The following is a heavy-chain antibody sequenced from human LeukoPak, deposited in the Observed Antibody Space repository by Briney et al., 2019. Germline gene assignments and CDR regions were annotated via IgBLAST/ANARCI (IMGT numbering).Heavy chain of an antibody. V-gene: IGHV4-59*01. CDR3: ARDAGYYDFWSGYFNHNWFDP. Sequence: SETLSLTCTVSGGSISSYYRSWIRQPPGKGLEWIGYIYYSGSTNYNPSLKSRVTISVDTSKNQFSLKLSSVTAADTAVYYCARDAGYYDFWSGYFNHNWFDPWGQGTLVTVSS. D-gene: IGHD3-3*01. CDR2: IYYSGST. CDR1: GGSISSYY. J-gene: IGHJ5*02.